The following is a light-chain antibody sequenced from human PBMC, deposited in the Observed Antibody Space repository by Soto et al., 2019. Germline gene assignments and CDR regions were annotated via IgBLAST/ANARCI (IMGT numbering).Light chain of an antibody. J-gene: IGKJ1*01. V-gene: IGKV1-5*03. CDR1: QSISSY. CDR2: KAS. CDR3: LQYHNLWA. Sequence: DNQMTTPPSSLSAAVGARSTMPCRASQSISSYLNWSTQKPGKDPKILIYKASSLESGVPSRFRGSGSGTEFTLTISSLQSEEFTVYACLQYHNLWAFGQGSKVDIK.